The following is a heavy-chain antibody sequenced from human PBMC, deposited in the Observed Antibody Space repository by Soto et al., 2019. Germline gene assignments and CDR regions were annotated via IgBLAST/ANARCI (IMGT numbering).Heavy chain of an antibody. CDR2: IYYSGST. J-gene: IGHJ6*02. CDR1: GGSISSYY. V-gene: IGHV4-59*01. Sequence: QVQLQESGPGLVKPSETLSLTCTVSGGSISSYYWSWIRQPPGKALEWIGYIYYSGSTNYNPSLKSRVTISVDTSKNQFSLKLSSVTAADTAMYFCARDRNWKGYSGMDVWGQGTTVTVSS. D-gene: IGHD1-1*01. CDR3: ARDRNWKGYSGMDV.